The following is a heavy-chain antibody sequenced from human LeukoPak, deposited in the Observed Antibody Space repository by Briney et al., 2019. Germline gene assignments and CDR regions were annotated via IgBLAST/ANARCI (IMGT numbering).Heavy chain of an antibody. CDR1: GFTFSSYG. V-gene: IGHV3-33*01. J-gene: IGHJ5*02. D-gene: IGHD1-1*01. Sequence: PGRSLRLSCAASGFTFSSYGMHWVRQAPGKGLEWVAVIWYDGSNKYYADSVKGRITISRDNSKNTLYLQMNSLRAEDTAVYYCARDRQLNWFDPWGQGTLVTVSS. CDR3: ARDRQLNWFDP. CDR2: IWYDGSNK.